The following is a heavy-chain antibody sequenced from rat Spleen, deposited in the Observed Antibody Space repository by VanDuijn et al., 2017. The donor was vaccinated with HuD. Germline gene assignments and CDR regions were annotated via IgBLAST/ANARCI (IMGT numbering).Heavy chain of an antibody. Sequence: EVRLVESGGGLVRPGRSLKLSCAVSGFTFSDYNMAWVRQAPKKGLEWVATISYDGSSTYYRDSVKGRFTISRDNAKSTLYLQMDSLRSEDTATYYCARLKYRARVMDAWGQGASVTVSS. CDR1: GFTFSDYN. CDR3: ARLKYRARVMDA. V-gene: IGHV5-7*01. CDR2: ISYDGSST. J-gene: IGHJ4*01. D-gene: IGHD3-7*01.